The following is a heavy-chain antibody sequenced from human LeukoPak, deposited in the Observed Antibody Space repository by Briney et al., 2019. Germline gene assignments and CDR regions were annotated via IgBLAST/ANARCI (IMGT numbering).Heavy chain of an antibody. J-gene: IGHJ4*02. D-gene: IGHD4-17*01. CDR1: GFTFSTFS. CDR3: AKNHDCGDPWAFDS. V-gene: IGHV3-48*02. CDR2: VSGNRPTI. Sequence: GGSLRLSCAASGFTFSTFSMNWVRQAPGRGLEWLSYVSGNRPTIYYADSVKGRFTISRDNAKNSLHLQMNSLRDEDTGVYYCAKNHDCGDPWAFDSWGQGTLVTVSS.